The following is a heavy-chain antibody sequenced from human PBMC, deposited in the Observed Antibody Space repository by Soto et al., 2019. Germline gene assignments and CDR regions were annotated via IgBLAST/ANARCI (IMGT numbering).Heavy chain of an antibody. CDR2: IIPIFGTA. J-gene: IGHJ6*02. CDR1: GGTFSSYA. Sequence: QVQLVQSGAEVKKPGSSVKVSCKASGGTFSSYAISWVRQAPGQGLEWMGGIIPIFGTANYAQKFQGRVTITADESTGTAYMELGSLRSEDTAVYYCARALLRFLEQGYYGMDVWGQGTTVTVSS. D-gene: IGHD3-3*01. CDR3: ARALLRFLEQGYYGMDV. V-gene: IGHV1-69*01.